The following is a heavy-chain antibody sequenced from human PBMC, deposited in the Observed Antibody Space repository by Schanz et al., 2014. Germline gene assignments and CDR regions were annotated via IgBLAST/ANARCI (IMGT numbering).Heavy chain of an antibody. V-gene: IGHV3-21*02. J-gene: IGHJ4*02. CDR2: ISNGGGYI. CDR3: ARGGATRFDY. CDR1: GFTFSGYW. D-gene: IGHD1-26*01. Sequence: EVQLVESGGGLVQPGGSLRLSCAASGFTFSGYWMSWVRQAPGEGLVWVSSISNGGGYIYYADSVKGRFTISRDNAKNSVYLQMNSLRDEDTAVYYCARGGATRFDYWGQGTLVTVSS.